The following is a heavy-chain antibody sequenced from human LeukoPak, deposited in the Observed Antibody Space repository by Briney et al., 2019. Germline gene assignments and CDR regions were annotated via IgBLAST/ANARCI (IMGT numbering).Heavy chain of an antibody. Sequence: GGSLRLSCAASGFTPSSYAMSWVRQAPGKGLEWVSSISSSNSYIYYADSMKGRFTISRDNAKNSLYLQMNSLRAEDTAVYYCARGTNWSPLDFDYWGQGTLVTVSS. J-gene: IGHJ4*02. CDR1: GFTPSSYA. V-gene: IGHV3-21*01. CDR3: ARGTNWSPLDFDY. CDR2: ISSSNSYI. D-gene: IGHD1-20*01.